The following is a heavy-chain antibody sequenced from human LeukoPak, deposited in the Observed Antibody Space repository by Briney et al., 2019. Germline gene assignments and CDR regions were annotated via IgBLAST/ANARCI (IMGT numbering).Heavy chain of an antibody. J-gene: IGHJ5*02. CDR3: AGQYYYDSSGYGSWFDP. V-gene: IGHV5-51*01. CDR2: IYPGDSDT. CDR1: GYSFTRNW. Sequence: GESLKISCQSSGYSFTRNWIGWVRQMPGKGLEWMGIIYPGDSDTRYSPSFQGQVTISADKSISTAYLQWSSLKASDTAMYYCAGQYYYDSSGYGSWFDPWGQGTLVTVSS. D-gene: IGHD3-22*01.